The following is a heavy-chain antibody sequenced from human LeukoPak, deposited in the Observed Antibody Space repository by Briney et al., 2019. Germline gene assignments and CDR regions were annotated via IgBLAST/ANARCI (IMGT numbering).Heavy chain of an antibody. V-gene: IGHV1-18*01. CDR1: GGTFSSYA. Sequence: ASVKVSCKASGGTFSSYAISWVRQAPGQGLEWMGWISAYNGNTNYAQKLQGRVTMTTDTSTSTAYMELRSLRSDDTAVYYCARDDSVFLFDYWGQGTLVTVSS. CDR2: ISAYNGNT. J-gene: IGHJ4*02. CDR3: ARDDSVFLFDY. D-gene: IGHD2-21*02.